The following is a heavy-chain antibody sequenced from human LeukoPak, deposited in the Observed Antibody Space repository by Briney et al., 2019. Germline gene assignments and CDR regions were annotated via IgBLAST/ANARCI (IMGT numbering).Heavy chain of an antibody. Sequence: ASVKVSCKASGYTFTSYYMHWVRQAPGQGLEWMGIINPSAGSTSYAQKFQGRVTMTRDSSTSTVYMELSSLRSEDTAVYYCARGYYDILTGYYKRPYFDYWGQGTLVTVSS. J-gene: IGHJ4*02. D-gene: IGHD3-9*01. CDR1: GYTFTSYY. CDR2: INPSAGST. V-gene: IGHV1-46*01. CDR3: ARGYYDILTGYYKRPYFDY.